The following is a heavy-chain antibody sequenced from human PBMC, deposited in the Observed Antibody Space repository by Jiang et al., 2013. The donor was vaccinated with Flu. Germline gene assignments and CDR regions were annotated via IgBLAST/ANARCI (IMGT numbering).Heavy chain of an antibody. J-gene: IGHJ4*02. D-gene: IGHD4-23*01. V-gene: IGHV4-59*08. CDR2: FYDSGST. CDR1: VAPSVVTT. CDR3: ARHAVVSDPSFEY. Sequence: TLVPPPCTVSVAPSVVTTGAGSGSPHGKGLEWIGFFYDSGSTNYSPSLKSRVTISVDTSKNQFSLKLRSVTAGDTAVYYCARHAVVSDPSFEYWGQGALVTVSS.